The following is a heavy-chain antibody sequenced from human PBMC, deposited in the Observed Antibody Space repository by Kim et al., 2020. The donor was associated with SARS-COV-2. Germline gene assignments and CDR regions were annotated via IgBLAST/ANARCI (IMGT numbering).Heavy chain of an antibody. V-gene: IGHV3-15*01. CDR2: IKSKTDGGTT. D-gene: IGHD6-6*01. CDR3: NTGSSH. J-gene: IGHJ4*02. Sequence: GGSLRLSCAASGFIFSKAWMSWVRQAPGKGLEWVGRIKSKTDGGTTDFAAPVRDRFTISGDESKNTLYLQMNSLKTEDTGVYYCNTGSSHWGQGTLVTVSS. CDR1: GFIFSKAW.